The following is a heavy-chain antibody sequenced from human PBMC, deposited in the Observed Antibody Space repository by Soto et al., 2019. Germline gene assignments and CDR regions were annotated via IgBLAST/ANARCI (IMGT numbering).Heavy chain of an antibody. CDR3: ARDPRIVGAILGGSYYYYGMDV. D-gene: IGHD1-26*01. J-gene: IGHJ6*02. CDR2: ISYDGSNK. CDR1: GFTFSSYA. Sequence: GGSLRLSCAASGFTFSSYAMHWVRQAPGKGLEWVAVISYDGSNKYYANSVKGRFTISRDNSKNPLYLQMNSLGAEETAVYYCARDPRIVGAILGGSYYYYGMDVWGQGTTVTVSS. V-gene: IGHV3-30-3*01.